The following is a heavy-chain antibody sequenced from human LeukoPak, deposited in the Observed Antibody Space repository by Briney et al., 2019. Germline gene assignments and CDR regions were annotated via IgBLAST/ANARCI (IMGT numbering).Heavy chain of an antibody. CDR2: VKSKTDGGTT. V-gene: IGHV3-15*01. Sequence: KPGGSLRLSCVASGFSFTYAWATWVRQAPGKGLEWVGRVKSKTDGGTTDYAAPVKGRFSISRDDSGNTLYLQMNSLETEDTALYYRTTGGYYSGQDYWGQGTLVTVSS. CDR3: TTGGYYSGQDY. CDR1: GFSFTYAW. D-gene: IGHD6-19*01. J-gene: IGHJ4*02.